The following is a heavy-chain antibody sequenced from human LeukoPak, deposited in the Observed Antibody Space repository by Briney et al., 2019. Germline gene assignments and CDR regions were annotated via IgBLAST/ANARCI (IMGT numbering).Heavy chain of an antibody. CDR1: GFTFSDHY. CDR2: IGGSGDKT. J-gene: IGHJ4*02. CDR3: VRRGDASSGWGDHDF. D-gene: IGHD6-19*01. V-gene: IGHV3-23*01. Sequence: GGSLRLSCAASGFTFSDHYMPWIRQAPGKGLEWVSTIGGSGDKTFYADSVKGRFTISRDNSKNMVHLQMNSLTAEDTALYYCVRRGDASSGWGDHDFWGQGALVTVSS.